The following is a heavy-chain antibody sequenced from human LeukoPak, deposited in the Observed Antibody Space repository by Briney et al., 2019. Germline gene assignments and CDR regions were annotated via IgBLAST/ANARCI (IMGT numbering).Heavy chain of an antibody. J-gene: IGHJ4*02. CDR2: IYYSGST. D-gene: IGHD2-21*01. CDR1: GGSISSYY. Sequence: SETLSLTCTVSGGSISSYYWIWIRQPPGKGLEWIGYIYYSGSTNYNPSLKSRVTISVDTSKNQFSLKLSSVTAADTAVYYCARNPPLFPFDYWGQGTLVTVSS. CDR3: ARNPPLFPFDY. V-gene: IGHV4-59*08.